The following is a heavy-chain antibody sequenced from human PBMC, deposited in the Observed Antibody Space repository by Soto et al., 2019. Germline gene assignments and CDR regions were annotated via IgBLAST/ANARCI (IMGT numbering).Heavy chain of an antibody. Sequence: SEILSLTCAVYGGCFTGYCWSWIRQPPGKGLEWIGEINHSGSTNYNPSLKSRVTISVDTSKNQFSLKLSSVTAADTAVYYCAREGYGSGSQLYYYYGMDVWGQGTTVT. CDR1: GGCFTGYC. D-gene: IGHD3-10*01. CDR2: INHSGST. J-gene: IGHJ6*02. V-gene: IGHV4-34*01. CDR3: AREGYGSGSQLYYYYGMDV.